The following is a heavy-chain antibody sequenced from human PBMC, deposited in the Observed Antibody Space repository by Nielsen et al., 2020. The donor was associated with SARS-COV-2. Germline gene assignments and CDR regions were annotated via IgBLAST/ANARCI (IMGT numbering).Heavy chain of an antibody. J-gene: IGHJ6*02. CDR2: IYSGGST. CDR1: GFTVSSNY. CDR3: ARDLSSSWNYYYYYGMDV. D-gene: IGHD6-13*01. Sequence: GESLKISCAASGFTVSSNYMSWVRQAPGKGLEWVSVIYSGGSTYYADSVKGRFTISRDNSKNTLYLQMNSLRAEDTAVYYCARDLSSSWNYYYYYGMDVWGQGTTVTVSS. V-gene: IGHV3-53*01.